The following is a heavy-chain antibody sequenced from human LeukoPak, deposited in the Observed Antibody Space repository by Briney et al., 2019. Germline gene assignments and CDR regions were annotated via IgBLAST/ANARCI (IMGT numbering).Heavy chain of an antibody. CDR3: ARGNYYDSSGYYY. Sequence: GGSLRLSCAASGFTFGNYSMNWVRQAPGKGLEWVSSISSSSSYIYYADSVKGRFTISRDNAKNSLYLQMNSLRAEDTAVYYCARGNYYDSSGYYYWGQGTLVTVSS. J-gene: IGHJ4*02. CDR2: ISSSSSYI. V-gene: IGHV3-21*04. CDR1: GFTFGNYS. D-gene: IGHD3-22*01.